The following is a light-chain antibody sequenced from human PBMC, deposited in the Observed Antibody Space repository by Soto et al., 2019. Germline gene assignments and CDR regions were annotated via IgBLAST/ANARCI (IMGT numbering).Light chain of an antibody. Sequence: DIQMTQSPSSLSASVGDRVTITCQASQDIDNYLNWYQQKPGEAPELLIYDSSKLETGVPSRFSGSGSGTDFTLTITTLQPEDSATYYCQQYFHLISTFGQGTKLEIK. J-gene: IGKJ2*01. CDR1: QDIDNY. CDR3: QQYFHLIST. CDR2: DSS. V-gene: IGKV1-33*01.